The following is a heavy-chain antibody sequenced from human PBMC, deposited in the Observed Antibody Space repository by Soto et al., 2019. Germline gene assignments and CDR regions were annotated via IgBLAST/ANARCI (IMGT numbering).Heavy chain of an antibody. V-gene: IGHV6-1*01. CDR2: TFYMAKWVT. D-gene: IGHD2-8*01. Sequence: SQTPSRTCAISGDSISTNSAGWNWIRQSPSRGLEWLGRTFYMAKWVTDYAVGGKNRITINRDTSKNQFSLRLSWVAAEDNGADYCARAGSVLDYWGQGTLVTVCS. CDR1: GDSISTNSAG. J-gene: IGHJ4*02. CDR3: ARAGSVLDY.